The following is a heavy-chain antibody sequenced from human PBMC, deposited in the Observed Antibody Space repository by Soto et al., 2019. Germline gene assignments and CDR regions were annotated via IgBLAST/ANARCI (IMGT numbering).Heavy chain of an antibody. Sequence: ETLSLTCTVSGGSISSSSYYWGWIRQPPGKGLEWIGSIYYSGSTYYNPSLKSRVTISVDTSKNQFSLKLSSVTAADTAVYYCARTIFGVVPGMDVWGQGTTVTVSS. CDR1: GGSISSSSYY. CDR2: IYYSGST. V-gene: IGHV4-39*01. CDR3: ARTIFGVVPGMDV. D-gene: IGHD3-3*01. J-gene: IGHJ6*02.